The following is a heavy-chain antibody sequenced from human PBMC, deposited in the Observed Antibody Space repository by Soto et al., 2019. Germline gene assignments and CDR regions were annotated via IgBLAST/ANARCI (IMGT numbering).Heavy chain of an antibody. CDR3: AKGRYSSPMGYYYGMDV. CDR1: RVAFSKFL. CDR2: ITPILGTA. Sequence: QAQLEQSGGEVKKPWSSVKVSCKASRVAFSKFLVTWVRQAPGLGLEWVGGITPILGTANYAQKFQGRVTITADESTSTSYMEVNNLRSEDTAVYYCAKGRYSSPMGYYYGMDVWGQGTTVTVSS. D-gene: IGHD6-19*01. J-gene: IGHJ6*02. V-gene: IGHV1-69*01.